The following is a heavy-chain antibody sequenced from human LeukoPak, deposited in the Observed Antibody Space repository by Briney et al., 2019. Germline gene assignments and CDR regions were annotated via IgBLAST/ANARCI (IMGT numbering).Heavy chain of an antibody. V-gene: IGHV4-61*02. CDR2: IYTSGST. Sequence: SETLSLTCTVSGGSISSGSYYWSWIRQPAGKGLEWIGRIYTSGSTNYNPSLKSRVTISVDTSKNQVSLKLSSVTAADTAVYYCAGDLSGLFDYWGQGTLVTVSS. CDR1: GGSISSGSYY. D-gene: IGHD3-3*01. J-gene: IGHJ4*02. CDR3: AGDLSGLFDY.